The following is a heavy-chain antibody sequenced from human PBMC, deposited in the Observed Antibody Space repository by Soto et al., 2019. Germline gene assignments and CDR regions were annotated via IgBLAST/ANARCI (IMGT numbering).Heavy chain of an antibody. CDR3: ARDRTQQTIFDH. Sequence: SETLSLTCTVSGGSVSSGSYYWSWIRQPPGKGLEWIGYIYYSGSTNYNPSLKSRVTISVDTSKNQFSLKLSSVTAADTAVYYCARDRTQQTIFDHWGQGNMVTVSS. CDR2: IYYSGST. J-gene: IGHJ4*02. V-gene: IGHV4-61*01. CDR1: GGSVSSGSYY.